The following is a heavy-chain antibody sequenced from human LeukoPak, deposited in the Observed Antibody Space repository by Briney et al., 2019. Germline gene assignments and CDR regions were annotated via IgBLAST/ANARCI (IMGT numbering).Heavy chain of an antibody. D-gene: IGHD2-2*01. CDR1: GYTFTGYY. J-gene: IGHJ4*02. CDR3: ARGYVVVPAAISDY. V-gene: IGHV1-2*02. Sequence: ASVKVSCKASGYTFTGYYMHWVRQAPGQGLEWMGWINPNSGGTNYAQKFQGRVTMTRDTSISTAYMELSRLRSDDTAVYYSARGYVVVPAAISDYWGQGTLVTVSS. CDR2: INPNSGGT.